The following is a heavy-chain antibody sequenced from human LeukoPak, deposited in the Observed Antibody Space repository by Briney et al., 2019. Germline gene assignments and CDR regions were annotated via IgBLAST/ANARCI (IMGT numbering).Heavy chain of an antibody. V-gene: IGHV1-18*04. J-gene: IGHJ4*02. CDR2: ISAYNGNT. CDR1: GYTFTSYY. Sequence: ASVTVSCKASGYTFTSYYMHWVRQAPGQWREWMGWISAYNGNTNYAQKLQGRVTMTTDTSTSTAYMELRSLRSDDTAVYYCARGVVVVAAPAMDYWGQGTLVTVSS. CDR3: ARGVVVVAAPAMDY. D-gene: IGHD2-15*01.